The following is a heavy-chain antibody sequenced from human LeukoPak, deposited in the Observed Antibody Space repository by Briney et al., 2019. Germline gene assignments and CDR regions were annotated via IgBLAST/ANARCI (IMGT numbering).Heavy chain of an antibody. D-gene: IGHD5-18*01. CDR2: IYYSGST. CDR3: ARHKRGSYGDHFFDY. J-gene: IGHJ4*02. Sequence: SETLRLSCTVSGGSISSSSYCWGRLGQPPGLGLESLGSIYYSGSTYYNPSRKSRVTISVDTSKNQFSLKLSSVTAADTAVYYCARHKRGSYGDHFFDYWGQGTLVTVSS. V-gene: IGHV4-39*01. CDR1: GGSISSSSYC.